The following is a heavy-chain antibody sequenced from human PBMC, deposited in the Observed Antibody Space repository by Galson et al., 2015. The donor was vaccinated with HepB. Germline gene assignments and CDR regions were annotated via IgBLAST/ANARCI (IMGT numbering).Heavy chain of an antibody. D-gene: IGHD2/OR15-2a*01. J-gene: IGHJ5*02. Sequence: SLRLSCAGSGFTFSTYAMNWVRQAPGKGLEWVPGISGTGGSTYYADSVKGRFTISRDNSRNTLYLQMNSLRAEDTAVYYCAQDLSTAWGQGTLVTVSS. CDR1: GFTFSTYA. CDR3: AQDLSTA. V-gene: IGHV3-23*01. CDR2: ISGTGGST.